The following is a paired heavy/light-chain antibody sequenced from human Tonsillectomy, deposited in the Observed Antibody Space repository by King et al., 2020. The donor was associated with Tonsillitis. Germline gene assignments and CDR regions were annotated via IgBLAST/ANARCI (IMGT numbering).Light chain of an antibody. Sequence: DIVMTQTPLSLSVTPGQPASISCKSSQSLLHSDGKTYLYWYLQKPGQSPQLLIYEVSSRFSGVPDRFSGSGSGTDFTLKISRVEAEDVGVYYCMQGIHLPPWTFGQGTKVEIK. CDR2: EVS. V-gene: IGKV2-29*02. CDR1: QSLLHSDGKTY. CDR3: MQGIHLPPWT. J-gene: IGKJ1*01.
Heavy chain of an antibody. V-gene: IGHV1-2*02. Sequence: QVQLVQSGAEVKKPGASVKVSCKASGYTFTGYYMHWVRQAPGQGLEWMGWINPNSGGTNYAQKFQGRVTMTRDTSISTAYMELSRLRSDDTAVYYCATLLGYCSSTSCYYLDYYYGMDVWGQGTTVTVSS. CDR3: ATLLGYCSSTSCYYLDYYYGMDV. J-gene: IGHJ6*02. D-gene: IGHD2-2*01. CDR1: GYTFTGYY. CDR2: INPNSGGT.